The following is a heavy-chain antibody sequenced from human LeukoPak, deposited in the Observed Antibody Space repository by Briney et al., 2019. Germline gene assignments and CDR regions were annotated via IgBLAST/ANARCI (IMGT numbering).Heavy chain of an antibody. J-gene: IGHJ2*01. V-gene: IGHV4-39*01. CDR3: LTAYSGRYFDL. Sequence: SETLSLTCTVSGGSISSRSYYWGWIRQPPGKGLEWIATIYYSGSTYYNPSLKSRVTISVDTSKNQFSLKLSSVTAADTAVYYCLTAYSGRYFDLWGRGTVVTVSS. CDR2: IYYSGST. CDR1: GGSISSRSYY. D-gene: IGHD2-15*01.